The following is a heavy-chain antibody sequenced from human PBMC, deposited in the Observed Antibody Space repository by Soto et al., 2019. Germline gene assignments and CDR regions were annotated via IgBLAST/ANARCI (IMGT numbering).Heavy chain of an antibody. V-gene: IGHV1-18*01. Sequence: QVQLVQSGAEVKKPGASVKVSCKTSGYTFTSFGVSWVRQAPGQGLEWMGWISGYNRQTNCAQKFQGRVTMTTDTSTSTVYMELRSLRSDDTAVYYCARDWNCSGGSCYDCFDYWGQGTLATVSS. CDR3: ARDWNCSGGSCYDCFDY. J-gene: IGHJ4*02. D-gene: IGHD2-15*01. CDR2: ISGYNRQT. CDR1: GYTFTSFG.